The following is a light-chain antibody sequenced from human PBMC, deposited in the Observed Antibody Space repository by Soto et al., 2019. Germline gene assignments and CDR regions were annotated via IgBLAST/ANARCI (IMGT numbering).Light chain of an antibody. Sequence: EIVLTQSPATLSLSPGERATLSCRASQSVSSYLAWYQQKSGQAPRLLIYDASNRATGIPARFSGSGSGTDFTLTISSLEPEDFAVYYCQQRSNWPRTFGPGTKVDIK. V-gene: IGKV3-11*01. CDR2: DAS. CDR3: QQRSNWPRT. J-gene: IGKJ3*01. CDR1: QSVSSY.